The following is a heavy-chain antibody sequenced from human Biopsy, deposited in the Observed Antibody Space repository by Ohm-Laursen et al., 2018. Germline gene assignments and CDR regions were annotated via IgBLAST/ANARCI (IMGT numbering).Heavy chain of an antibody. CDR2: INPNSGDT. D-gene: IGHD6-13*01. CDR3: ARMEQPRDY. J-gene: IGHJ4*02. Sequence: VKVPCKASGYPFSNYYLFWVRQAPGQGLEWMGRINPNSGDTVFARNFQGRVTMTRDTAISTVYMDLRNLRPDDTAVYFCARMEQPRDYWGQGTLATVSS. V-gene: IGHV1-2*06. CDR1: GYPFSNYY.